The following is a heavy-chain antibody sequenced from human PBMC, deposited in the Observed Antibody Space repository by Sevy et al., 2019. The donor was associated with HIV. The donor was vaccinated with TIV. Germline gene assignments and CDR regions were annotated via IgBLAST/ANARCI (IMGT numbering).Heavy chain of an antibody. CDR3: AKRGGHDTSGYVSYYYYGMDV. V-gene: IGHV3-30*18. Sequence: GGSLRLSCAASGFSFRNFGMHWVRQAPGKGLEWLALISFDGDTKYYGDSVKGRFTISRDNSRNTLYLQMNSLRVEDKAVDYCAKRGGHDTSGYVSYYYYGMDVWGQGTTVTVSS. CDR2: ISFDGDTK. J-gene: IGHJ6*02. CDR1: GFSFRNFG. D-gene: IGHD3-22*01.